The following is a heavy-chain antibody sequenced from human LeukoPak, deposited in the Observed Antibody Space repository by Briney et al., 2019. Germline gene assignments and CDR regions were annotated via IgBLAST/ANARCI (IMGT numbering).Heavy chain of an antibody. J-gene: IGHJ4*02. CDR1: GFTFISYG. Sequence: PGRSLRLSCAASGFTFISYGMHWVRQAPGKGLEWVAVISYDGSNKYYADSVKGRFTISRDNSKNTLYLQMNSLRAEDTAVYYCAKDSGSWGQGTLVTVSS. CDR2: ISYDGSNK. V-gene: IGHV3-30*18. CDR3: AKDSGS. D-gene: IGHD3-10*01.